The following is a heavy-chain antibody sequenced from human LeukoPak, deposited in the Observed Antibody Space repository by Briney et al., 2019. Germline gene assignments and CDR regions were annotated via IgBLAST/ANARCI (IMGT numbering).Heavy chain of an antibody. V-gene: IGHV4-61*01. D-gene: IGHD1-1*01. CDR3: ARRVARTGIYAFDI. CDR1: GGSISSGSYY. J-gene: IGHJ3*02. Sequence: SETLSLTCTVSGGSISSGSYYWSWIRQPPGKGLEWIGYVYYTGSTNYNPSLKSRVTMSVDTSKIQFSLKLSSVTAADTAVYYCARRVARTGIYAFDIWGQGTMVTVSS. CDR2: VYYTGST.